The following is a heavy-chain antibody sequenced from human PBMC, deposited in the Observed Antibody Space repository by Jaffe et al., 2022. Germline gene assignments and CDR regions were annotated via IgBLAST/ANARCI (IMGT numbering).Heavy chain of an antibody. Sequence: QVQLVQSGAEVKKPGASVKVSCKASGYTFTSYYMHWVRQAPGQGLEWMGIINPSGGSTSYAQKFQGRVTMTRDTSTSTVYMELSSLRSEDTAVYYCAREGRFQLIGVEGTSHGPRYYMDVWGKGTTVTVSS. D-gene: IGHD1-1*01. CDR3: AREGRFQLIGVEGTSHGPRYYMDV. CDR1: GYTFTSYY. V-gene: IGHV1-46*01. CDR2: INPSGGST. J-gene: IGHJ6*03.